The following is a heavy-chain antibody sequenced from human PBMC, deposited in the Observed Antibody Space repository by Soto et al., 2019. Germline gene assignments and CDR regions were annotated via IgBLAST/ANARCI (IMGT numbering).Heavy chain of an antibody. J-gene: IGHJ4*02. CDR2: MNPNTGDT. V-gene: IGHV1-8*01. D-gene: IGHD3-22*01. CDR1: GYTFSNYD. Sequence: GPSVKVSCKASGYTFSNYDMNWVRQATGQGPEWIGWMNPNTGDTGYAQKFQGRVTMTRDISTNTAYMELSSLRYEDTAVYYCAKVSRRGPSIDYDDWGKGTVVTAPS. CDR3: AKVSRRGPSIDYDD.